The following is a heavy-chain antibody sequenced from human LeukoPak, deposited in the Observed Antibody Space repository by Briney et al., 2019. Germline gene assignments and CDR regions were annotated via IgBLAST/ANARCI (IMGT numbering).Heavy chain of an antibody. CDR1: GGSISSGSYY. CDR3: ARGEPRYQYAMDV. V-gene: IGHV4-61*02. D-gene: IGHD2-2*01. J-gene: IGHJ6*02. Sequence: PSQTLSLTCTVSGGSISSGSYYWSWIRQPAGKGLEWIGRMYIGGTTNYNPTLKSRVTISVDTSKNQFSLKVSSVTAADTAVYYCARGEPRYQYAMDVWGQGTTVTVSS. CDR2: MYIGGTT.